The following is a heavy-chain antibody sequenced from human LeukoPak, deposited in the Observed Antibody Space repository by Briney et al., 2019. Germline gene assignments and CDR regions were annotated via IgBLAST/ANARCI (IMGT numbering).Heavy chain of an antibody. D-gene: IGHD5-12*01. J-gene: IGHJ6*03. CDR1: GFTFDSYS. V-gene: IGHV3-21*04. CDR2: ISSSSSSI. Sequence: PGGSLRLSCAASGFTFDSYSVNWVRQAPGKGLEWVSSISSSSSSIYYADSVKGRFTISRDNAKNSLYLQMNSLRAEDTALYYCARERATLDYYYYMDVWGKGTTVTVSS. CDR3: ARERATLDYYYYMDV.